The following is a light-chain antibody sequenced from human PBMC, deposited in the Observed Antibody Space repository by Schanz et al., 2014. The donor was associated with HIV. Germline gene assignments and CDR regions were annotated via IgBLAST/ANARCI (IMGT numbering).Light chain of an antibody. CDR2: DAS. V-gene: IGKV3-20*01. CDR1: QSVSSSY. J-gene: IGKJ3*01. CDR3: QQYGSSPLT. Sequence: EIVLTQSPGTLSLSPGERATLSCRASQSVSSSYLAWYQQKPGQAPRLLIYDASSRATGIPDRFSGSGSGTDFTLTISRPEPEDFGVYYCQQYGSSPLTFGPGSKLDVK.